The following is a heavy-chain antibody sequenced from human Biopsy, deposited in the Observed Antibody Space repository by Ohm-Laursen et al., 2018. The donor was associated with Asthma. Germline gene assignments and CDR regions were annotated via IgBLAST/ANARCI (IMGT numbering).Heavy chain of an antibody. CDR2: ISYTGST. V-gene: IGHV4-39*01. Sequence: GTLSLTWTVSGGSMSSSSYSWGWIRQPPGKGLEWIGSISYTGSTDIPSLRSRVTLSVDTSKNNFSLKLTSVTAADTAVYYYARHWDWGSFFDYWGQGTPVTVSS. CDR3: ARHWDWGSFFDY. CDR1: GGSMSSSSYS. D-gene: IGHD7-27*01. J-gene: IGHJ4*02.